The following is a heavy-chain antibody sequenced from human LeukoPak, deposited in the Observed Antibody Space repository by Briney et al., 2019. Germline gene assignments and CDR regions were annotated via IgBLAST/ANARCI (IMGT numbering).Heavy chain of an antibody. J-gene: IGHJ4*02. V-gene: IGHV4-59*01. CDR3: ARDIREVGESHYFDY. Sequence: SETLSLTCTVSGISLTTYYWSWIRQPPGKGLEWIWLIHYGGSTTYNPSLESRVTISIDASKNQFSLHLSSATAADTAVYYCARDIREVGESHYFDYWGQGTLVTVTS. D-gene: IGHD1-26*01. CDR1: GISLTTYY. CDR2: IHYGGST.